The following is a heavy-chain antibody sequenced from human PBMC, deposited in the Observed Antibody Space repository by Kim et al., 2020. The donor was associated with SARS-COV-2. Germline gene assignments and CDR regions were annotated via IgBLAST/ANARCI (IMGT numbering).Heavy chain of an antibody. CDR1: GFTFSSYA. CDR3: AKSSSGYYYEYYFDY. Sequence: GGSLRLSCAASGFTFSSYAMSWVRQAPGKGLEWVSVIYSGGSSTYYADSVKGRFTISRDNSKNTLYLQMNSLRAEDTAVYYCAKSSSGYYYEYYFDYWGQGTLVTVSS. D-gene: IGHD3-22*01. V-gene: IGHV3-23*03. CDR2: IYSGGSST. J-gene: IGHJ4*02.